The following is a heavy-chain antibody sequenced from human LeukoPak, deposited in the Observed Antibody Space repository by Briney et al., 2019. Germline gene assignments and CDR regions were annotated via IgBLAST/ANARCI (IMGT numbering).Heavy chain of an antibody. Sequence: ASVKVSCKTSGYTFTRYGITWVRQAPGQGLEWMGWISTYNGNTNYAQKLQGRVTMTTDTSTSTAYMELRSLRYDDTAVYYCASSLDASWLQCPEFWGQGTLVTVSP. CDR2: ISTYNGNT. CDR3: ASSLDASWLQCPEF. V-gene: IGHV1-18*01. J-gene: IGHJ4*02. CDR1: GYTFTRYG. D-gene: IGHD5-24*01.